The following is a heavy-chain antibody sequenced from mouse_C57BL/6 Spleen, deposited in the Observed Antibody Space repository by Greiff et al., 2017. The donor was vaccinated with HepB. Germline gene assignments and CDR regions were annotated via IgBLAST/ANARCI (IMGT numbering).Heavy chain of an antibody. CDR3: ARWGLTGTGFDY. Sequence: VQLQQSGAELVKPGASVKISCKASGYAFSSYWMNWVKQRPGKGLEWIGQIYPGDGDTNYNGKFKGKATLTADKSSSTAYMQLSSLTSEDSAVYFCARWGLTGTGFDYWGQGTTLTVSS. V-gene: IGHV1-80*01. J-gene: IGHJ2*01. D-gene: IGHD4-1*01. CDR1: GYAFSSYW. CDR2: IYPGDGDT.